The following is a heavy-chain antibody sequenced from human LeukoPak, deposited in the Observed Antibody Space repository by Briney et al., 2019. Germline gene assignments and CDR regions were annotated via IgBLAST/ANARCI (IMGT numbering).Heavy chain of an antibody. J-gene: IGHJ3*02. V-gene: IGHV4-59*01. CDR3: AGTYYYDSSGYYYTRSEAFDI. D-gene: IGHD3-22*01. Sequence: PPETLSLTCTVSGGSISSYYWSWIRQPPGKGLEWVGYIYYSGSTNYNPSLKSRVTISVDTSKNQFSLKLSSVTAADTAVYYCAGTYYYDSSGYYYTRSEAFDIWGQGTMVTVSS. CDR2: IYYSGST. CDR1: GGSISSYY.